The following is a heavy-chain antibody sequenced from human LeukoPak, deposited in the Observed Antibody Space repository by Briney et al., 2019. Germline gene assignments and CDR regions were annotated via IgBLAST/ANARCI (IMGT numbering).Heavy chain of an antibody. D-gene: IGHD6-13*01. CDR2: IYYSGST. CDR1: GGSISSSSYY. V-gene: IGHV4-39*01. Sequence: SETLSLTCTVSGGSISSSSYYWGWIRQPPGKGLEWIGSIYYSGSTYYNPSLKSRVTISVDTSKNQFSLKLSSVAAADTAVYYCARHSQLGVDYWGQGTLVTVSS. J-gene: IGHJ4*02. CDR3: ARHSQLGVDY.